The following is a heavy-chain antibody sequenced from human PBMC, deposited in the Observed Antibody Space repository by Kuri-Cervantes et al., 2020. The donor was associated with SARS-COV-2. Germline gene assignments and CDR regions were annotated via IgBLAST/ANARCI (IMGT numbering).Heavy chain of an antibody. Sequence: GESLKISCAASGFTFSSYEMNWVRQAPGKGLEWVSSIGSSSTYIYYADSVKGRFTISRDNAKNSLYLQMNSLRAEDTAVYYCARGELLPYYFDYWGQGTLVTVSS. CDR1: GFTFSSYE. CDR3: ARGELLPYYFDY. D-gene: IGHD1-26*01. J-gene: IGHJ4*02. V-gene: IGHV3-21*01. CDR2: IGSSSTYI.